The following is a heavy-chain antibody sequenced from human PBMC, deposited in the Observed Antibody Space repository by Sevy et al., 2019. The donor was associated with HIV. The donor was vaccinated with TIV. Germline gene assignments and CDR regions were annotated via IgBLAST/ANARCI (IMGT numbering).Heavy chain of an antibody. CDR3: AKAPPGGTTYYYYFYMDV. CDR1: GFTFSSYG. Sequence: GGSLRLSCAASGFTFSSYGMHWVRQAPGKGLEWVAFIRYDGSNKYYADSVKGRFTISRDNSKNTLYLQMNSLRAGDTAVYYCAKAPPGGTTYYYYFYMDVWGKGTTVTVSS. CDR2: IRYDGSNK. D-gene: IGHD2-15*01. J-gene: IGHJ6*03. V-gene: IGHV3-30*02.